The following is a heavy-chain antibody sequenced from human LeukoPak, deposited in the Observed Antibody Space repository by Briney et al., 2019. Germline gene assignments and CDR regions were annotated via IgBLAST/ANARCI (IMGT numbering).Heavy chain of an antibody. J-gene: IGHJ4*02. CDR1: GFTFSSYG. V-gene: IGHV3-33*06. CDR3: AKDLDGSGWPLDY. Sequence: GGSLRLSCAASGFTFSSYGMHWVRQAPGKGLEWVAVIWYDGSNKYYADSVKGRFTISRDNSNNTLYLQMNSLRAEDTAVYYCAKDLDGSGWPLDYWGQGTLVTVSS. D-gene: IGHD6-19*01. CDR2: IWYDGSNK.